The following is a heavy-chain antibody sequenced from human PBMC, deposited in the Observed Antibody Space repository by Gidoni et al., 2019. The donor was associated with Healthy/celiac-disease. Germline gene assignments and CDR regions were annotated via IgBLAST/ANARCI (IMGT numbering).Heavy chain of an antibody. V-gene: IGHV3-23*01. Sequence: EVQLLESGGGLVQPGGSLRLSCAASGFTFSSYAMSWVRQAPGKGLEWVSAISGSGGSTYYADSVKGRFTISRDNSKNTLYLQMNSLRAEDTAVYYCAKDRLESRDEGSRGGFDYWGQGTLVTVSS. J-gene: IGHJ4*02. CDR1: GFTFSSYA. CDR2: ISGSGGST. D-gene: IGHD2-15*01. CDR3: AKDRLESRDEGSRGGFDY.